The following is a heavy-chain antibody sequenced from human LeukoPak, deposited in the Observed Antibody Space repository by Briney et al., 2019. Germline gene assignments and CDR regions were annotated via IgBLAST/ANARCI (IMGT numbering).Heavy chain of an antibody. J-gene: IGHJ4*02. V-gene: IGHV3-30*02. CDR3: AKKGGVYGSGTYEGAVVN. CDR1: GFTFSSYG. CDR2: IRYDGSNK. D-gene: IGHD3-10*01. Sequence: GGSLRLSCAASGFTFSSYGMHWVRQAPGKGLEWVAFIRYDGSNKYYADSVKGRFTISRDNSKNTLYLQMNSLRAEDTAVYYCAKKGGVYGSGTYEGAVVNWGQGTLVTVSS.